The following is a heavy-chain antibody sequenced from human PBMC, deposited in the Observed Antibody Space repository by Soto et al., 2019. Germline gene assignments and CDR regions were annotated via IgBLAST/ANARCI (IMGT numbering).Heavy chain of an antibody. D-gene: IGHD4-4*01. Sequence: PSETLSLTCTVSGGSISSDNYYWSWIRQPPGKGLEWIGYIYYSGSTFYNPSLKSRLTISLDTSKNQFSLKLSSVTAADTAVYYCARENLYNNYVTDWGQGTLVTVSS. V-gene: IGHV4-30-4*01. CDR2: IYYSGST. CDR1: GGSISSDNYY. J-gene: IGHJ4*02. CDR3: ARENLYNNYVTD.